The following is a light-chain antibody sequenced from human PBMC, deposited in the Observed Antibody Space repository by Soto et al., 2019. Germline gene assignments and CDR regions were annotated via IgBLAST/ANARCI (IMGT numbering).Light chain of an antibody. CDR2: KAS. CDR3: QQSGAYPWT. J-gene: IGKJ2*02. Sequence: DIQMTQSPSTLSASVGDRVNITCRASQSVGSWLAWYQQKPGKAPKYLIYKASILESGVPSRFSGSGSGTEFTLTISSLQPDDFATYYCQQSGAYPWTFGQGNKLDFK. CDR1: QSVGSW. V-gene: IGKV1-5*03.